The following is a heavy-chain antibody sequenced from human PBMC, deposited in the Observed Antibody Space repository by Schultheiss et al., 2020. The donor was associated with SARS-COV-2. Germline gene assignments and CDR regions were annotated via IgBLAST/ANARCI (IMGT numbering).Heavy chain of an antibody. CDR2: INPNSGGT. Sequence: ASVKVSCKASGYTFTGYYMHWVRQAPGQGLEWMGWINPNSGGTNYAQKFQGWVTMTRDTSISTAYMELSRLRSDDTAVYYCARVSRGWYGENDYWGQGTLVTVSS. V-gene: IGHV1-2*04. CDR3: ARVSRGWYGENDY. CDR1: GYTFTGYY. D-gene: IGHD6-19*01. J-gene: IGHJ4*02.